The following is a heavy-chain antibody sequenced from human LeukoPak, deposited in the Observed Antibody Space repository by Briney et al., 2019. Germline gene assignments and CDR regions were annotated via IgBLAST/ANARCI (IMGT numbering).Heavy chain of an antibody. V-gene: IGHV3-30*04. J-gene: IGHJ4*02. D-gene: IGHD1-26*01. CDR3: ARVGASTFDY. CDR2: ISYDGSNK. Sequence: GGSLRLSCAASGFTFSTYSMHWVRQAPGKGLEWVAVISYDGSNKYYADSVKGRFTISRDNSKNTLYLQMNSLRAEDTAVYYCARVGASTFDYWGQGTLVTVSS. CDR1: GFTFSTYS.